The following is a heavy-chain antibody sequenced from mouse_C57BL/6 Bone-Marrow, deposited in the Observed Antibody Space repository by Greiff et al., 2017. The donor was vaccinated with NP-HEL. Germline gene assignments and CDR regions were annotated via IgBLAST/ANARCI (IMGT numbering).Heavy chain of an antibody. V-gene: IGHV1-15*01. D-gene: IGHD2-2*01. CDR2: IDPETGGT. J-gene: IGHJ4*01. CDR3: TRFLDLLWLRRAYYYAMDY. Sequence: QVQLQQSGAELVRPGASVTLSCKASGYTFTDYEMHWVKQTPVHGLEWIGAIDPETGGTAYNQKFKGKAILTADKSSSTAYMELRSLTSEDSAVYYCTRFLDLLWLRRAYYYAMDYWGQGTSVTVSS. CDR1: GYTFTDYE.